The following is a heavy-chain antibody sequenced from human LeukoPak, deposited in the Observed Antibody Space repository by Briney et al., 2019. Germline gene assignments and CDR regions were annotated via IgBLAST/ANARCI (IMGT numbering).Heavy chain of an antibody. CDR2: TYYKSKWSY. V-gene: IGHV6-1*01. J-gene: IGHJ4*02. CDR3: ARGKGYGDYYLDS. CDR1: GDSVSSNSAA. Sequence: SQTLSLTCAISGDSVSSNSAAWYWIRQSPSRGLEWLGRTYYKSKWSYNYAISVKSRITINPDTSKNQFSLQLNSVTPDDTAVYYCARGKGYGDYYLDSWGQGTLVTVSS. D-gene: IGHD5-18*01.